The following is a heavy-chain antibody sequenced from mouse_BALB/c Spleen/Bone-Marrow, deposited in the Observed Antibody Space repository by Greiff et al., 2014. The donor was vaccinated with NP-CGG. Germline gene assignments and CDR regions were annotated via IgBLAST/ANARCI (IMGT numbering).Heavy chain of an antibody. CDR3: ARITTATGAMDY. CDR1: GFSLTSYG. V-gene: IGHV2-9*02. CDR2: IWADGST. D-gene: IGHD1-2*01. Sequence: VQLQESGPGLVAPSQSLSITCTVSGFSLTSYGVHWVRQPPGKGLEWLGVIWADGSTNYNSALMSRLSIRKDNSKSQVFLKMNSLQTDDTAIYYCARITTATGAMDYWGQGTSVTVSS. J-gene: IGHJ4*01.